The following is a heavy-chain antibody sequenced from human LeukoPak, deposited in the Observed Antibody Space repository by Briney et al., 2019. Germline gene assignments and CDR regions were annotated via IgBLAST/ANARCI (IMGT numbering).Heavy chain of an antibody. V-gene: IGHV3-23*01. D-gene: IGHD3-9*01. CDR1: GFTFSSYA. J-gene: IGHJ5*02. Sequence: GGSLRLSCAASGFTFSSYAMSWVRQAPGKGLEWVSAISGSGGSTYYADSVKGRFTISRDNSKNTLYLQMNSLRAEDTAVYYCAGYDILTGYYAWGQGTLVTVSS. CDR3: AGYDILTGYYA. CDR2: ISGSGGST.